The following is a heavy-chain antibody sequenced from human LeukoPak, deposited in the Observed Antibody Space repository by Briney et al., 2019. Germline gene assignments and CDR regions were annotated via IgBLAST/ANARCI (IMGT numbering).Heavy chain of an antibody. J-gene: IGHJ4*02. Sequence: EASVTVSCNASGGTFSSYAISWVRQAPGQGLEWMGRIIPILGIANYAQKFQGRVTITADKSTSTAYMELSSLRSEDTAVYYCASFNQRTRNYYFDYWGQGTLVTVSS. CDR2: IIPILGIA. V-gene: IGHV1-69*04. CDR1: GGTFSSYA. D-gene: IGHD1-14*01. CDR3: ASFNQRTRNYYFDY.